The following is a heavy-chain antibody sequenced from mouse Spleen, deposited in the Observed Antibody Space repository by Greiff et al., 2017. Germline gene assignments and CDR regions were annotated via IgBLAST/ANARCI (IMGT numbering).Heavy chain of an antibody. D-gene: IGHD2-12*01. Sequence: EVQRVESGGGLVKLGGSLKLSCAASGFTFSSYAMSWVRQTPEKRLEWVATISSGGGNTYYPDSVKGRFTISRDNARNIMYLQMSSLRSEDTAMYYCVRQDNYYRAMDYWGQGTSVTVSS. J-gene: IGHJ4*01. V-gene: IGHV5-9-3*01. CDR3: VRQDNYYRAMDY. CDR2: ISSGGGNT. CDR1: GFTFSSYA.